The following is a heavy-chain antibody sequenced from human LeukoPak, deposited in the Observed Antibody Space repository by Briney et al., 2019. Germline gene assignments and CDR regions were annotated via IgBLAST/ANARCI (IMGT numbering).Heavy chain of an antibody. CDR1: GSSISGSSYF. Sequence: SETLSLTCTVSGSSISGSSYFWGWIRQSPAKGLEWIGSISYSGITHYNPSLKSRVTMSVDTSRNQVSLNLDSVTAADTAVYYCARDSYCSTTSCHLDYWGQGILVTVYS. V-gene: IGHV4-39*07. J-gene: IGHJ4*02. CDR2: ISYSGIT. D-gene: IGHD2-2*01. CDR3: ARDSYCSTTSCHLDY.